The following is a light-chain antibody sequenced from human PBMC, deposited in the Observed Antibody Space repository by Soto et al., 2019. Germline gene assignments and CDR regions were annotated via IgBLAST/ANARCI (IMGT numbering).Light chain of an antibody. CDR1: QSISSW. V-gene: IGKV1-5*01. CDR3: QQYKGYSWT. Sequence: DIKMTQTPTTLSASVGDRVTITCRSSQSISSWLAWYQQKPGKAPKLLIYDASSLESGLPSRFSGSGSGTEFTLTITSLQPYDFATYFCQQYKGYSWTFGQGTKVEI. J-gene: IGKJ1*01. CDR2: DAS.